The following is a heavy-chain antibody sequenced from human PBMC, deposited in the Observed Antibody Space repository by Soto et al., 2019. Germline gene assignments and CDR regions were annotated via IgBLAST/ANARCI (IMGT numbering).Heavy chain of an antibody. J-gene: IGHJ4*02. V-gene: IGHV3-74*01. D-gene: IGHD2-21*01. CDR1: GFTFSSYW. CDR2: MNMDGNRI. Sequence: EVQLVESGGGLVQPGGSLRLSCAASGFTFSSYWMHWVRQAPGKGLEWVSRMNMDGNRIGYVDSVKGRCTISRDNAKNTFYMEMNSARVEDTAVYYCVRGDGDRYDGHGYLGRHWGQGSLVTVSS. CDR3: VRGDGDRYDGHGYLGRH.